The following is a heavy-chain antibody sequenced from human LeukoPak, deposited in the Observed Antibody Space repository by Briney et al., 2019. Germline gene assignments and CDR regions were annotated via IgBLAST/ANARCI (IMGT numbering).Heavy chain of an antibody. V-gene: IGHV4-34*01. CDR1: GGSFSGYC. J-gene: IGHJ5*02. D-gene: IGHD3-10*01. CDR2: INHSGST. CDR3: ARGGAYYYGSGSLGRDFDP. Sequence: SETLSLTCAVYGGSFSGYCWSWIRQPPGKGLEWIGEINHSGSTNYNPSLKSRVTISVDTSKNQFSLKLSSVTAADTAVYYCARGGAYYYGSGSLGRDFDPWGQGTLVTVSS.